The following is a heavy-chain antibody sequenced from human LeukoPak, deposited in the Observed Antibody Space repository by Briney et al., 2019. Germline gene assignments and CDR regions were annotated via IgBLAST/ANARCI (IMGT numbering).Heavy chain of an antibody. CDR1: GFTFSASW. CDR3: AKAKIGYSSGWDH. Sequence: GGSLRLSCAASGFTFSASWMTWVLQAPGKGLEWVAKVKEDGSDKYYVDSVKGRFTISRDNAKNSLYLQMNSLRAEDTAVYYCAKAKIGYSSGWDHWGQGTLVTVSS. V-gene: IGHV3-7*02. D-gene: IGHD6-19*01. J-gene: IGHJ4*02. CDR2: VKEDGSDK.